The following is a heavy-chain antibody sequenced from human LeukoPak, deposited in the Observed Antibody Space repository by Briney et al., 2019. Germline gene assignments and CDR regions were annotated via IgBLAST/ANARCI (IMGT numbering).Heavy chain of an antibody. CDR2: IYYSGST. J-gene: IGHJ4*02. D-gene: IGHD3-3*01. V-gene: IGHV4-30-4*08. Sequence: SETLSLTCTVSGGSISSGDYYWSCIRQPPGKGLEWIGYIYYSGSTYYNPSLKSRVTISADTSKNQFSLKLSSVTAADTAVYYCAREPGSFGVVTYFDYWGQGTLVTVSS. CDR3: AREPGSFGVVTYFDY. CDR1: GGSISSGDYY.